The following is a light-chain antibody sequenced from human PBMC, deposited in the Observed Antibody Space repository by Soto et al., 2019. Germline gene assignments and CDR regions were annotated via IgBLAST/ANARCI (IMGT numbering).Light chain of an antibody. Sequence: DIVMTQSSDSLAVSLGERATINCKSSQSVLYSSNNKNYLAWYQQKPGQAPRLLIYGASTRATGIPARFSGSGSGTEFTLTISSLQSEDFAVYYCQQYNNWPPWTFGQGTKVDIK. V-gene: IGKV4-1*01. J-gene: IGKJ1*01. CDR3: QQYNNWPPWT. CDR2: GAS. CDR1: QSVLYSSNNKNY.